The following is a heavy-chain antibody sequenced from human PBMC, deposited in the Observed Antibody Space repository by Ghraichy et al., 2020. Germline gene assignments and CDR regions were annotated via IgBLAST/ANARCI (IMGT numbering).Heavy chain of an antibody. J-gene: IGHJ4*02. CDR1: GFTFSSYW. Sequence: GGSLRLSCAASGFTFSSYWMHWVRQAPGKGLVWVSRINTDGSSTSYADSVKGRFTISRDNAKNTLYLQMNSLRAEDTAVYYCARMVGYSYDSSGYLDYWGQGTLVTVSS. V-gene: IGHV3-74*01. CDR3: ARMVGYSYDSSGYLDY. D-gene: IGHD3-22*01. CDR2: INTDGSST.